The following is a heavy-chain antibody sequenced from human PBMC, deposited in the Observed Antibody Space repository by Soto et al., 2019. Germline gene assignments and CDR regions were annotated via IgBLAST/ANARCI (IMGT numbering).Heavy chain of an antibody. V-gene: IGHV3-33*01. J-gene: IGHJ3*01. CDR2: SWHDGRHL. D-gene: IGHD2-21*01. CDR3: ARDWGACTPGECYSHCFDL. CDR1: GFTLDTYG. Sequence: QEQLVKSGGGMVQPGGSLRLSCAVSGFTLDTYGMHWVRQAAGQGLEWVSVSWHDGRHLDYADSVRGRFTVFRDDSKNTLFLEMNGLRGDDTAVYYCARDWGACTPGECYSHCFDLCGQGTLVTVSS.